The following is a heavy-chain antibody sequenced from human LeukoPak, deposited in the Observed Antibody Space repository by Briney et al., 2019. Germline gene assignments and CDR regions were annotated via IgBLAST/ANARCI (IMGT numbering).Heavy chain of an antibody. CDR3: ARANMVRGVGLFFDRNWFDP. CDR2: INPNSGGT. J-gene: IGHJ5*02. Sequence: GASVKVSCKASGYTFTGYYMHWVRQAPGQGLEWMGWINPNSGGTNYAQKFQGRVTMTRDTPISTAYMELSGLRSDDTAVYYCARANMVRGVGLFFDRNWFDPWGQGTLVTVSS. V-gene: IGHV1-2*02. D-gene: IGHD3-10*01. CDR1: GYTFTGYY.